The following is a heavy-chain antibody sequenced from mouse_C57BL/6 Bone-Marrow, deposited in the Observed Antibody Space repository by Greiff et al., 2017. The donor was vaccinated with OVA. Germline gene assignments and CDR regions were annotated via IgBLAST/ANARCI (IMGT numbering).Heavy chain of an antibody. V-gene: IGHV1-69*01. CDR3: ALYYGISYWYFDV. CDR1: GYTFTSYW. J-gene: IGHJ1*03. D-gene: IGHD1-1*01. CDR2: IDPSDSYT. Sequence: QVQLQQPGAELVMPGASVKLSCKASGYTFTSYWMHWVKQRPGQGLEWIGEIDPSDSYTNYNQKFKGKSTLTVDKSSSTAYMQLSSLTSEDSAVYYCALYYGISYWYFDVWGTGTTVTVSS.